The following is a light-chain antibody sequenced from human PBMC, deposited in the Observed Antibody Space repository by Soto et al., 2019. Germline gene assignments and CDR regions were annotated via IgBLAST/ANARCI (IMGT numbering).Light chain of an antibody. CDR2: DAS. Sequence: DIQMTQSPSTLSASVGDRVTITCRASQSISSWLAWYQQKPGKAPKLLIYDASSLESGVPSSFSGSGSGTEFTLTISSLQHDDFATYSCQQYNSYLYTFGQGTKLEIK. J-gene: IGKJ2*01. V-gene: IGKV1-5*01. CDR1: QSISSW. CDR3: QQYNSYLYT.